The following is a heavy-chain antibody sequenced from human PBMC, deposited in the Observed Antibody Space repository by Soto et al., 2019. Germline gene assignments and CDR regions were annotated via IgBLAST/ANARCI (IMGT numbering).Heavy chain of an antibody. D-gene: IGHD3-3*01. Sequence: QVQVVESGGGVVQPGRSLRLSCAATGFTFSSFGMHWVRQAPGKGLEWVSLIWYDGSKKSYGDSVKGRFTISRDNSRNTVYLRMNRLRADDTAAYYCALDASYYSLWSGYYPSRNGMDVWGQGTTVTVSS. CDR3: ALDASYYSLWSGYYPSRNGMDV. CDR1: GFTFSSFG. V-gene: IGHV3-33*01. J-gene: IGHJ6*02. CDR2: IWYDGSKK.